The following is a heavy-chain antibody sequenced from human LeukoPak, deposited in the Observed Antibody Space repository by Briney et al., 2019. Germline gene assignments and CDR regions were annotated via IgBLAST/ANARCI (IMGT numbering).Heavy chain of an antibody. D-gene: IGHD1-14*01. CDR3: ARNGSSTGNQRGWFDP. CDR2: RYYSGST. V-gene: IGHV4-39*01. Sequence: SETLSLTCTVSDASISSTGYYWAWIRQPPGKGLEWIGSRYYSGSTYSNPSLRSRVSISMDTSKNQFSMILKSAAASDTAVYYCARNGSSTGNQRGWFDPWGQGTLVTVSS. CDR1: DASISSTGYY. J-gene: IGHJ5*02.